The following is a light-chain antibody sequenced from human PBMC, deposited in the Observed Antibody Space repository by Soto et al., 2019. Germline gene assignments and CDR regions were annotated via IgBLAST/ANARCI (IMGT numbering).Light chain of an antibody. CDR3: QTWGTGIGV. J-gene: IGLJ3*02. V-gene: IGLV4-69*01. CDR1: SGYSSYV. Sequence: QPVLTQSPSASASLGASVKLTCTLSSGYSSYVVAWHQQQPEKGPRYLMKLNSDGSHSKGDGIPDRFSGSSSGAERYLTISSLQSEDEADYYCQTWGTGIGVFGGGTKLTVL. CDR2: LNSDGSH.